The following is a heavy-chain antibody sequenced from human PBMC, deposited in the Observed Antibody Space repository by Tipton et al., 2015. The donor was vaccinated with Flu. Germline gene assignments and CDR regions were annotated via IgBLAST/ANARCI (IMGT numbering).Heavy chain of an antibody. J-gene: IGHJ5*02. CDR1: GGSISPYY. CDR2: FFYSGST. CDR3: AREAYSSNWPIWFDP. Sequence: LRLSCTVSGGSISPYYWSWIRQPPGKGLEWIGNFFYSGSTNYNPSLKSRITISVDTSKNQISLKLSSVTAADTAVYYCAREAYSSNWPIWFDPGGQGTLVTVSS. V-gene: IGHV4-59*01. D-gene: IGHD6-13*01.